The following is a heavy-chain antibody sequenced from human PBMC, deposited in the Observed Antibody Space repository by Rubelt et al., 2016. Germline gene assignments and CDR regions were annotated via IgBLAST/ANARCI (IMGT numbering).Heavy chain of an antibody. V-gene: IGHV1-3*01. CDR1: GYTFTSYA. CDR2: INAGNGNK. Sequence: QVQLVQSGAEVKKPGASVKVSCKASGYTFTSYAMHWVRQAPGQRLEWMGWINAGNGNKKYSQKFQVRVTMTRDTSGSTVYMELSSLRSEDTAVYYCARVSWGSGWSNNWCDPWGQGTLVTVSS. CDR3: ARVSWGSGWSNNWCDP. D-gene: IGHD6-19*01. J-gene: IGHJ5*02.